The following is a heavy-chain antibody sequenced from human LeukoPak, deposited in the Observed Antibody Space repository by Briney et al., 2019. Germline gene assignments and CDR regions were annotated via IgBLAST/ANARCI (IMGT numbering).Heavy chain of an antibody. CDR3: ARDHGSGTYDY. Sequence: SETLSLTCTVSGGVISSYYWSWIRQPPGKGLEWIGYIYYSGSTNYNPSLKSRVTISVDTSKNQFSLKLSSVTAADTAVYYCARDHGSGTYDYWGQGTLVTVSS. CDR2: IYYSGST. V-gene: IGHV4-59*01. D-gene: IGHD3-10*01. J-gene: IGHJ4*02. CDR1: GGVISSYY.